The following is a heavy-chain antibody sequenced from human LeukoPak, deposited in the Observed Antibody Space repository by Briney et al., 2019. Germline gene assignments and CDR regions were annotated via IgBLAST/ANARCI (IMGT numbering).Heavy chain of an antibody. J-gene: IGHJ4*02. CDR1: GLTFSSYA. CDR3: ARDPLYSGYDFDY. V-gene: IGHV3-30-3*01. Sequence: GGSLRLSCAASGLTFSSYAMHWVRQAPGKGLEWVAVISYDGSNKYYADSVKGRFTISRDNSKNTLYLQMNSLRAEDTAVYYCARDPLYSGYDFDYWGQGTLVTVSS. CDR2: ISYDGSNK. D-gene: IGHD5-12*01.